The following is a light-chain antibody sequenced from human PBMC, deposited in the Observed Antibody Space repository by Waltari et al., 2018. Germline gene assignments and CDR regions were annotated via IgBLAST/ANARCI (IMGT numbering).Light chain of an antibody. CDR1: SSDVGIYNY. Sequence: QSALTQPASVSGSPGQSITTSCTGTSSDVGIYNYLSWYQQHPGKAPKLIIYDVTNRASGVSNRFSGSKSGNTASLTISGLQAEDEADYYCSSYMDTPTLELFGGGTSLTVL. CDR2: DVT. J-gene: IGLJ2*01. CDR3: SSYMDTPTLEL. V-gene: IGLV2-14*03.